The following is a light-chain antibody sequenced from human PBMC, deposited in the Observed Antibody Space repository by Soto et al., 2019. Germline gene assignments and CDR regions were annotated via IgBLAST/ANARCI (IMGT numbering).Light chain of an antibody. CDR3: QQYNSYPWT. V-gene: IGKV1-5*01. J-gene: IGKJ1*01. CDR1: QSISSW. Sequence: DIKMTQSPSTLSASVGDRVTITCRASQSISSWLAWYQQKPGKAPKLLIYDASSLESGVPSRFSGSGSGTEFTLTISSLQHHDFATYYCQQYNSYPWTFGQGTQVDI. CDR2: DAS.